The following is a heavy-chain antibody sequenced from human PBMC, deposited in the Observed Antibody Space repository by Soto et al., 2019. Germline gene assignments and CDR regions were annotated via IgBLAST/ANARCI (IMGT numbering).Heavy chain of an antibody. CDR1: GGSISSGDYY. D-gene: IGHD4-4*01. J-gene: IGHJ6*02. CDR3: AGNIYDSNYGGGRYYYYYGMDV. CDR2: IYYSGST. V-gene: IGHV4-30-4*01. Sequence: SETLSLTCTVSGGSISSGDYYWSWIRQPPGKGLEWIGYIYYSGSTYYNPSLKSRVTISVDTSKNQFSLKLSSVTAADTAVYYCAGNIYDSNYGGGRYYYYYGMDVWGQGTTVTVSS.